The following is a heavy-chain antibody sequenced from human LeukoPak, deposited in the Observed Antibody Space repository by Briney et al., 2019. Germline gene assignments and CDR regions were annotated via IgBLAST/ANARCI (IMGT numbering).Heavy chain of an antibody. CDR2: ISYIGST. V-gene: IGHV4-59*11. Sequence: SETLSLTCAVSAASFSSHYWTWIRQSPGKGLEWIGYISYIGSTNYNPSLKSRVTISIDTSRNQFSLKLRSVTAADAAVYYCARDLVTVTKGFDIWGQGTMVSVSS. J-gene: IGHJ3*02. CDR3: ARDLVTVTKGFDI. D-gene: IGHD4-17*01. CDR1: AASFSSHY.